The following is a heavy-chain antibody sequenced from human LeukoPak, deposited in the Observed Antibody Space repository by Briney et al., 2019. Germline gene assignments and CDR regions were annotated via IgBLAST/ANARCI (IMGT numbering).Heavy chain of an antibody. CDR1: GFTFSSYS. Sequence: GGSLRLSCAASGFTFSSYSMNWVRQAPGKGLEWVSSISSSSSYIYYADSVKGRFTISRDNAKNSLYLQMNSLRAEDTAVYYCAREDGYNPYFDYWGQGTLVTVSS. J-gene: IGHJ4*02. V-gene: IGHV3-21*01. CDR2: ISSSSSYI. D-gene: IGHD5-24*01. CDR3: AREDGYNPYFDY.